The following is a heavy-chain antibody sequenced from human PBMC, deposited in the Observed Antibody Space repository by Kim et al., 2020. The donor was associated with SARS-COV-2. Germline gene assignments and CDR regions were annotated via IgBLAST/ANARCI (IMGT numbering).Heavy chain of an antibody. CDR3: ASVRGYCGSGSYYRNNCFDS. V-gene: IGHV4-34*01. J-gene: IGHJ4*03. CDR2: INHSGST. CDR1: GGSFSGYY. Sequence: SETLSLTCAVYGGSFSGYYWSWIRQPQGKGLEWIGEINHSGSTNYNPSPKSRVTISVDTSKNKFSLKLSSVTVADAAVYYYASVRGYCGSGSYYRNNCFDSWGQGTLVTVSS. D-gene: IGHD3-10*01.